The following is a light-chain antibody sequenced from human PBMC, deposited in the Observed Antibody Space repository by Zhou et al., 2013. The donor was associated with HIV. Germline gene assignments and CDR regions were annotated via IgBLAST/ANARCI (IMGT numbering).Light chain of an antibody. V-gene: IGKV1-NL1*01. Sequence: DIQMTQSPTSLSASVGDRVTITCRASQGISESLAWYQQKPGKAPKLLLYATSRLENGVPPRFSGSGSGTDYTLTISTLQPDDFAVYYCQQTYSVPVTFGGGTK. CDR3: QQTYSVPVT. CDR1: QGISES. CDR2: ATS. J-gene: IGKJ4*01.